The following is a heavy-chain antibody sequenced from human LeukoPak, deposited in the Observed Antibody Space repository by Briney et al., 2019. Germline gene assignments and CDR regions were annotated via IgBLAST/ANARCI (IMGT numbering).Heavy chain of an antibody. CDR3: ATKPGYCSGGSCYSQNGNWFDP. D-gene: IGHD2-15*01. V-gene: IGHV4-59*12. CDR1: GGSISSYY. J-gene: IGHJ5*02. Sequence: PSETLSLTCTVSGGSISSYYWSWIRQPPGKGLEWIGYLYYTGSSFYNPSLKSRVTISVDTSENQFSLNLNSVTAADTAVYYCATKPGYCSGGSCYSQNGNWFDPWGQGTLVTVSS. CDR2: LYYTGSS.